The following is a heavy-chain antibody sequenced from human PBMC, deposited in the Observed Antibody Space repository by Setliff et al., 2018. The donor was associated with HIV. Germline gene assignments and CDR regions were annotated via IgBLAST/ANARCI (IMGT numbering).Heavy chain of an antibody. V-gene: IGHV3-21*01. CDR1: GFTFSSYT. Sequence: GGSLRLSCAISGFTFSSYTMHWVRQAPGKGLEWVSSISSSSNSIYYTDSVKGRFTISSDNAKNSLYLQTNSLRLEDTAVYYCARGQIGYGDYALNWFDPWGQGTLVTVSS. CDR3: ARGQIGYGDYALNWFDP. CDR2: ISSSSNSI. D-gene: IGHD4-17*01. J-gene: IGHJ5*02.